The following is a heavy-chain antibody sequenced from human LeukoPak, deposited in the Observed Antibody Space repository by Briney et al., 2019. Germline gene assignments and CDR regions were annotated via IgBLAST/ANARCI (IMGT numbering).Heavy chain of an antibody. CDR2: IYYSGST. CDR3: ARERSGSYYHFDY. Sequence: PSETLSLTCTASGGSISSSSYYWGWIRQPPGKGLEWIGSIYYSGSTYYNPSLKSRVTISVDTSKNQFSLKLSSVTAADTAVYYCARERSGSYYHFDYWGQGTLVTVSS. J-gene: IGHJ4*02. V-gene: IGHV4-39*02. D-gene: IGHD1-26*01. CDR1: GGSISSSSYY.